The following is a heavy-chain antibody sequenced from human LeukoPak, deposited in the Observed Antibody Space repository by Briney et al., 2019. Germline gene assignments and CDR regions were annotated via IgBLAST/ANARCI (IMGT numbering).Heavy chain of an antibody. V-gene: IGHV3-7*01. CDR3: ARVVPWGYFDP. CDR2: IKQDGSEI. Sequence: PGGSLRLSCAASGFTFSSYWMGWVRQAPGKGLEWVANIKQDGSEIYYVDSVKGRFTISRDNAKNSLDLQLSSLRAEDTALYYCARVVPWGYFDPWGQGTLVTVSS. CDR1: GFTFSSYW. D-gene: IGHD5-18*01. J-gene: IGHJ5*02.